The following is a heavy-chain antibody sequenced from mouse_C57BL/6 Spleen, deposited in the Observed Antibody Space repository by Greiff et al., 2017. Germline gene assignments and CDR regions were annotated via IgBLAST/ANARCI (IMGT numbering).Heavy chain of an antibody. V-gene: IGHV1-19*01. CDR1: GYTFTDSY. Sequence: EVQLQQSGPVLVKPGASVKMSCKASGYTFTDSYMNWVKQSHGKSLEWIGVINPYNGGTSYNQEFKGKATLTVDKSSSTAYMELNSLTSEDSAVYYCARGRGDYDESYAMDYWGQGTSVTVSS. J-gene: IGHJ4*01. CDR2: INPYNGGT. D-gene: IGHD2-4*01. CDR3: ARGRGDYDESYAMDY.